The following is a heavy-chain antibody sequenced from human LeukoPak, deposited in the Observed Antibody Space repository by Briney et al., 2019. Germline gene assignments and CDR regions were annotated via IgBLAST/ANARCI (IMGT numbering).Heavy chain of an antibody. D-gene: IGHD2-15*01. CDR2: ISYDGSNK. CDR1: GFTFSSYA. J-gene: IGHJ4*02. Sequence: PGGSLRLSCAASGFTFSSYAMHWVRQAPGKGLEWVAVISYDGSNKYYADSVKGRFTISRDNSKNTLYLQMNSLRAEDTAVYYCARDGGIGGTSSPLDYWGQGTLVTVSS. CDR3: ARDGGIGGTSSPLDY. V-gene: IGHV3-30*04.